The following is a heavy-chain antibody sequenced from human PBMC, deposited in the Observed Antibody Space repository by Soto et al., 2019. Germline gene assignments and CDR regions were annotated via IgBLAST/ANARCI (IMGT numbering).Heavy chain of an antibody. J-gene: IGHJ4*02. Sequence: SVKVSCKASGGTFSSYAISWVRQAPGQGLEWMGGIIPIFGTANYAQKFQGRVTITADKSTSTAYMELSSLRSEDAAVYYCARTSGSYSPFDYWGQGTLVTVSS. CDR3: ARTSGSYSPFDY. CDR2: IIPIFGTA. V-gene: IGHV1-69*06. CDR1: GGTFSSYA. D-gene: IGHD1-26*01.